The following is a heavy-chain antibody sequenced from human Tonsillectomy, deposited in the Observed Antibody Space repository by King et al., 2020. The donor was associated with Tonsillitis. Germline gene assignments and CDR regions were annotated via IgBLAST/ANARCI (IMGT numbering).Heavy chain of an antibody. CDR1: GFSFNNYG. CDR2: VSSDGRTV. CDR3: TKEKESSGRYKSSFDF. D-gene: IGHD3-22*01. Sequence: VQLVESGGGVVQPGRSLRLSCAGSGFSFNNYGMHRVRQAPGQGLEWVAVVSSDGRTVFYGDFVKGRFTISRDNSKNTMDLQMNSLRSEDTAMYYCTKEKESSGRYKSSFDFWGQGTLVTVSS. V-gene: IGHV3-30*18. J-gene: IGHJ4*02.